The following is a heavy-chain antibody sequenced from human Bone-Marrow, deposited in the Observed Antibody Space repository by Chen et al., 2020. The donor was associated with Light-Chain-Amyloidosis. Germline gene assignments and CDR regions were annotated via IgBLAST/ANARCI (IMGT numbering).Heavy chain of an antibody. CDR3: ARTYDSSVDDSVYGYDY. Sequence: QVQLVQSGAEVKRPGASVKVSCKAWGYTFTNYGINWVRQAPGQGLEWMGWISTYNGNTKYAQELQGRVTMTTDTSTNTAYMELRSLISDDTAVYYCARTYDSSVDDSVYGYDYWGQGSQVTVSS. CDR1: GYTFTNYG. V-gene: IGHV1-18*01. D-gene: IGHD3-22*01. CDR2: ISTYNGNT. J-gene: IGHJ4*02.